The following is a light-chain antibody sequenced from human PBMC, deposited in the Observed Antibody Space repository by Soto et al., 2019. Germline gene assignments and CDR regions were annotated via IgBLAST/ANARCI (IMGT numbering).Light chain of an antibody. J-gene: IGKJ2*01. V-gene: IGKV1-5*01. Sequence: DIPMTQSPSTLSASVGDRVTITCRASQSISSWLAWYQQIPGKAPKLLIYDASSLEGGVPSRFSGSGSGTEFTLTISSLQPDDFATYYCQQYYSYLYTFGQGTKLEIK. CDR1: QSISSW. CDR2: DAS. CDR3: QQYYSYLYT.